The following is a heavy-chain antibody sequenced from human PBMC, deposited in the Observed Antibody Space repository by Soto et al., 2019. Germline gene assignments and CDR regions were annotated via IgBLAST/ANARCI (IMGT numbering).Heavy chain of an antibody. Sequence: EVQLLESGGGLEQPGGSLRLSCVGPGHTFHNYAMTWVRQAPGKGLEWVSGISGSGGSTDYADYVRGRFTISIDESKNTLHLQMNTVIAEVSAVYYCAKVSSGIAVVAAVLHWCQGTLVTVSS. D-gene: IGHD2-2*01. J-gene: IGHJ4*02. CDR3: AKVSSGIAVVAAVLH. V-gene: IGHV3-23*01. CDR2: ISGSGGST. CDR1: GHTFHNYA.